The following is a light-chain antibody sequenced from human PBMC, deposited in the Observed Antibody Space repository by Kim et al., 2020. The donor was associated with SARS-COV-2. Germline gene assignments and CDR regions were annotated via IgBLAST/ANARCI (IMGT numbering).Light chain of an antibody. J-gene: IGLJ3*02. V-gene: IGLV1-51*01. Sequence: ELTQPPSVSAAPGQKVTISCSGSSSNIGNNYVSWYQQLPGTAPKLLIYDNNKRPSGIPDRFSGSKSGTSATLGITGLQTGDEADYYCGTWDSSLSGLVFGGGTQLTVL. CDR2: DNN. CDR1: SSNIGNNY. CDR3: GTWDSSLSGLV.